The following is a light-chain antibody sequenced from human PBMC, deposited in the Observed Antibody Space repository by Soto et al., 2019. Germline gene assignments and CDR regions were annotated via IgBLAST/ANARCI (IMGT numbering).Light chain of an antibody. CDR3: SSYTSSSTLV. J-gene: IGLJ2*01. CDR2: DVS. Sequence: QSALTQPASVSVSPGQSITISCTGTSSDVGGYNYVSWYQQHPGKAPKLMIYDVSNRPSGVSNRFSGSKSGNTASLTISGLQAEDEDDYYCSSYTSSSTLVFGGGTKVTV. CDR1: SSDVGGYNY. V-gene: IGLV2-14*01.